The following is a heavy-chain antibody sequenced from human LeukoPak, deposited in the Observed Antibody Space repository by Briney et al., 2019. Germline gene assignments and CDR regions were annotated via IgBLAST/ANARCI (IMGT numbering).Heavy chain of an antibody. CDR3: ARDLLAVAFYYYYYGMDV. CDR1: GFTFSSYA. CDR2: ISYDGSNK. D-gene: IGHD4-23*01. V-gene: IGHV3-30*04. J-gene: IGHJ6*02. Sequence: GGSLRLSCAASGFTFSSYAMHWVRQAPGKGLEWVAVISYDGSNKYYADSVKGRFTISRDNSKNTLYLQMNSLRAEDTAVYYCARDLLAVAFYYYYYGMDVWGQGTTVTVSS.